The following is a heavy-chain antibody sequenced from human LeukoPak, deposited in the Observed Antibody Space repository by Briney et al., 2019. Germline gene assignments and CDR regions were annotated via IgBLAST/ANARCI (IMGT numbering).Heavy chain of an antibody. Sequence: ASVKVSCKASGYTFTSYDINWVRQATGQGLEWIGWMNPNSGNTGYAQKFQGRVTMTRNTSISTAYMELSSLRSEDTAVYYCARGQYDILTGYYQGADWFDPWGQGTLVTVSS. V-gene: IGHV1-8*01. CDR3: ARGQYDILTGYYQGADWFDP. J-gene: IGHJ5*02. CDR1: GYTFTSYD. CDR2: MNPNSGNT. D-gene: IGHD3-9*01.